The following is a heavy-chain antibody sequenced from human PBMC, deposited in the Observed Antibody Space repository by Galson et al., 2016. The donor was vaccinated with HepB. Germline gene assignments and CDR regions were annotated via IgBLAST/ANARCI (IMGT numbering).Heavy chain of an antibody. V-gene: IGHV1-18*01. D-gene: IGHD2-15*01. Sequence: SVKVSCKASGYTFKSFGISWVRQAPGQGLEWLGWISAHNGNTNYAQTPPGRVTMTTDAFTTTAYMELRSLRSDDTAVYYCAREGWYLDYWGQGTLVTVSS. CDR1: GYTFKSFG. CDR3: AREGWYLDY. CDR2: ISAHNGNT. J-gene: IGHJ4*02.